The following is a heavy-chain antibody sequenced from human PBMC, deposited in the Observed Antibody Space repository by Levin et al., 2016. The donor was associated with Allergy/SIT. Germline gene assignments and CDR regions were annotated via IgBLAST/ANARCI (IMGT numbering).Heavy chain of an antibody. CDR3: ARDRGTLGYCSSTSCYEDYYYGMDV. J-gene: IGHJ6*02. CDR2: INPSGGST. Sequence: WVRQAPGQGLEWMGIINPSGGSTSYAQKFQGRVTMTRDTSTSTVYMELSSLRSEDTAVYYCARDRGTLGYCSSTSCYEDYYYGMDVWGQGTTVTVSS. D-gene: IGHD2-2*01. V-gene: IGHV1-46*01.